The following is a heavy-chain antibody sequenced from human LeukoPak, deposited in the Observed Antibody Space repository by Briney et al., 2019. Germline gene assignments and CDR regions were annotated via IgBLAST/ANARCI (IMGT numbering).Heavy chain of an antibody. CDR3: ARTYNYAFDY. Sequence: SQTLSLTCAISGDSVSSNSVGWHWIGQSPSRGLEWLGKTYYRSKWYKDSAVSVKSRITINPDTSKNHFSLQLNSVTPEDTAVYYCARTYNYAFDYWGQGTLVTVSS. V-gene: IGHV6-1*01. CDR1: GDSVSSNSVG. D-gene: IGHD5-18*01. CDR2: TYYRSKWYK. J-gene: IGHJ4*02.